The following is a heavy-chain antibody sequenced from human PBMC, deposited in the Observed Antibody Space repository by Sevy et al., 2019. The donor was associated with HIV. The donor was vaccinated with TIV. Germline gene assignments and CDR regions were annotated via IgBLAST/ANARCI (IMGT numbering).Heavy chain of an antibody. J-gene: IGHJ4*02. CDR2: ISYDGSNK. D-gene: IGHD3-10*01. CDR1: GFTFSSYG. V-gene: IGHV3-30*18. Sequence: GGCLRLSCAASGFTFSSYGMHWVRQAPGKGLEWVAVISYDGSNKYYTDSVKGRFTISRDNSKNTLYLQMNSLRAEDTAVYYCAKDRGLGFGPFDYWGQGTLVTVSS. CDR3: AKDRGLGFGPFDY.